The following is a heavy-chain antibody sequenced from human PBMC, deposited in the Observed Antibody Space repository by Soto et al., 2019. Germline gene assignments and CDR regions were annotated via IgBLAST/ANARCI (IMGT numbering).Heavy chain of an antibody. CDR2: INPGSGVT. Sequence: ASVKVSCKASGYSFTKYHMHWVRQAPGQGLEWMGWINPGSGVTNQAQKFQGRVTMTRDTSITTTYMELNSLTSDDTAVYYCARVAGHKNARFDTWGQGALVTVSS. V-gene: IGHV1-2*02. J-gene: IGHJ4*02. CDR1: GYSFTKYH. D-gene: IGHD1-1*01. CDR3: ARVAGHKNARFDT.